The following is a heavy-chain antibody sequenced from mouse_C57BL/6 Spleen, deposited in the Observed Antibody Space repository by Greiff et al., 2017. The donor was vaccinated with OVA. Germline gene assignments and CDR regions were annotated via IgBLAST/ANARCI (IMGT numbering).Heavy chain of an antibody. CDR1: GYTFTSYW. CDR2: IDPSDSET. D-gene: IGHD2-5*01. CDR3: ATIVTTGGFAY. Sequence: VQLQQPGAELVRPGSSVKLSCKASGYTFTSYWMHWVKQRPIQGLEWIGNIDPSDSETHYNQQFKDKATLTVDKSSSTAYMQLSSLTSEDSAVYYCATIVTTGGFAYWGQGTLVTVSA. J-gene: IGHJ3*01. V-gene: IGHV1-52*01.